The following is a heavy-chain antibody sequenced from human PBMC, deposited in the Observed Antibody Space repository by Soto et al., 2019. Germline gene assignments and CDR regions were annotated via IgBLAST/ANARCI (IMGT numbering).Heavy chain of an antibody. D-gene: IGHD1-26*01. J-gene: IGHJ4*01. V-gene: IGHV1-3*01. CDR1: GYTFTNHA. Sequence: QVQLVQSGAEVKKPGASVKVSCKASGYTFTNHAIYWVRQAPGQRLEWMGWINAGNGNTKYSQTFQGRVTLTRDTSASTAYMELSSLRYEDTAVYYCATDSWVRGSNKWDFDYWGQGTRVTVSS. CDR2: INAGNGNT. CDR3: ATDSWVRGSNKWDFDY.